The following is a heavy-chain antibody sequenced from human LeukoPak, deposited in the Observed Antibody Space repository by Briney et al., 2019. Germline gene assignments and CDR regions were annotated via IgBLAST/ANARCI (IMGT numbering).Heavy chain of an antibody. CDR2: IRYDGSNK. J-gene: IGHJ4*02. D-gene: IGHD2-15*01. CDR3: AKEDSWDMCSGGSCYLFDY. V-gene: IGHV3-30*02. CDR1: GFTFSSYG. Sequence: PGGSLRLSCAASGFTFSSYGMHWVRQAPGKGLDWVAFIRYDGSNKYYADSVKGRFTISRDNSKNTLYLQMNSLRAEDTAVYYCAKEDSWDMCSGGSCYLFDYWGQGTLVTVSS.